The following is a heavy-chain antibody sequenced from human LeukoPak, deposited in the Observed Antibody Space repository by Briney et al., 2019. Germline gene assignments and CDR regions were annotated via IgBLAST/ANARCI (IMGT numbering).Heavy chain of an antibody. CDR1: GGSISTYY. J-gene: IGHJ4*02. D-gene: IGHD6-13*01. CDR3: ARRRGWKQQLVYFDY. V-gene: IGHV4-59*08. CDR2: LFHSGTP. Sequence: KPSETLSLTCIVSGGSISTYYWSWIRQPPGKGLEWIGYLFHSGTPRYNPSLRSRVTISADTSKNQFFLTLNSTTAADTAVYYCARRRGWKQQLVYFDYWGQGTLATVSS.